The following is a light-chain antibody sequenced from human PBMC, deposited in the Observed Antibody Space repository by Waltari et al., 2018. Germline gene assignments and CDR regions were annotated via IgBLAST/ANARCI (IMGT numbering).Light chain of an antibody. CDR1: QSLHHSKGYNY. CDR2: LGS. V-gene: IGKV2-28*01. CDR3: MQALQTPWT. Sequence: DIVMTQYPLSLPVTPGEPASISCRSSQSLHHSKGYNYLAWYVQKAGQSPQLLIHLGSNRASGVPDSFSGSGSGTDFTLKISSVEAEDVGVYYCMQALQTPWTFGQGTKVEMK. J-gene: IGKJ1*01.